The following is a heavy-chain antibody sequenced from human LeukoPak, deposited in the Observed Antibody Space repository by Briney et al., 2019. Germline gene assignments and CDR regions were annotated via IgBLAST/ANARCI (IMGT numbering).Heavy chain of an antibody. CDR1: GGSISSSSYY. CDR3: ARRIYYYHYYMDV. J-gene: IGHJ6*03. D-gene: IGHD2/OR15-2a*01. CDR2: IYYSGST. V-gene: IGHV4-39*07. Sequence: SETLSLTCTVSGGSISSSSYYWGWIRQPPGKGLEWIGSIYYSGSTYYNPSLKSRVTISVDTSKNQFSLKLSSVTAADTAVYYCARRIYYYHYYMDVWGKGTTVTVSS.